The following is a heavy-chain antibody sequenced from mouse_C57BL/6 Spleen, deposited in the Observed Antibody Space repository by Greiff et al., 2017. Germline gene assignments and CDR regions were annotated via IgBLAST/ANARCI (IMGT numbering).Heavy chain of an antibody. Sequence: QVQLKQPGAELVRPGTSVKLSCKASGYTFTSYWMHWVKQRPGQGLEWIGVIDPSDSYTNYNQKFKGKATLTVDTSSSTAYMQLSSLTSEDSAVYYCARSGYYGSSYGDFDYWGQGTTLTVSS. CDR3: ARSGYYGSSYGDFDY. D-gene: IGHD1-1*01. V-gene: IGHV1-59*01. J-gene: IGHJ2*01. CDR2: IDPSDSYT. CDR1: GYTFTSYW.